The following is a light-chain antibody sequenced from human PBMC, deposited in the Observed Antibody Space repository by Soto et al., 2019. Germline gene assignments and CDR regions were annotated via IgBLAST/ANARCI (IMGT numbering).Light chain of an antibody. V-gene: IGLV2-11*01. Sequence: QSVLTQPASVSGSPGQSITISCTGTSSDVGGYNYVSWYQQHPGKAPKLLISDVSKRPSGVPDRFSGSKFGNTASLTISGLQAEDEADYYCCSYAGAFIYVFGRGTKVTVL. CDR1: SSDVGGYNY. CDR2: DVS. J-gene: IGLJ1*01. CDR3: CSYAGAFIYV.